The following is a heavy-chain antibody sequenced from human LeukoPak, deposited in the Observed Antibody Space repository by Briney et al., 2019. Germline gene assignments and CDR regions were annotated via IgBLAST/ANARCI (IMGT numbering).Heavy chain of an antibody. J-gene: IGHJ3*02. Sequence: GGSLRLSCAASGFTFDDYGMSWVRQAPGKGLEWVSGINWNGGSTGYADSVKGRFTISRDNAKNSLYLQMNSLRAEDTALYYCARGDYGGNSDHGAFDIWGQGTMVTVSS. CDR2: INWNGGST. V-gene: IGHV3-20*04. D-gene: IGHD4-23*01. CDR1: GFTFDDYG. CDR3: ARGDYGGNSDHGAFDI.